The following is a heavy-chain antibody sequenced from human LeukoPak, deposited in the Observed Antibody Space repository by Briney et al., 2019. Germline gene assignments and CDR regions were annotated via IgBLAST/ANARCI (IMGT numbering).Heavy chain of an antibody. CDR1: GSSVSTFY. CDR3: ARGSADVYWYLDV. V-gene: IGHV4-59*02. D-gene: IGHD1-26*01. CDR2: VHDTGST. Sequence: SETLSLTCIVSGSSVSTFYWSWLRQSPGTGLEWIGFVHDTGSTAYNPSLKSRVTISLETSKNQLSLMLTSVTAADTAMYYCARGSADVYWYLDVWGRGTLVTVSS. J-gene: IGHJ2*01.